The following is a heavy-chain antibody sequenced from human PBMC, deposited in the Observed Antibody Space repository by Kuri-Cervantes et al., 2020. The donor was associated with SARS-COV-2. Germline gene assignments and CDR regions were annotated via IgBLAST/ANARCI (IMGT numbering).Heavy chain of an antibody. D-gene: IGHD1-1*01. J-gene: IGHJ5*02. CDR1: GGTFSSYA. V-gene: IGHV1-69*13. CDR3: ARVQLELPNIYYNWFDP. Sequence: SVKVSCKASGGTFSSYAISWVRQAPGQGLEWMGGIIPIFGTTNYAQTFQGRLTITADESTSTAYMEMSSLRSDDTAVYYCARVQLELPNIYYNWFDPWGQGTLVTVSS. CDR2: IIPIFGTT.